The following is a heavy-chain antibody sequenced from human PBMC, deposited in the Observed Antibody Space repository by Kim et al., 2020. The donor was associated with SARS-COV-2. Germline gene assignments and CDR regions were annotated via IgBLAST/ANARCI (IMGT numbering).Heavy chain of an antibody. Sequence: VKGRFTISRDNSKNTRYLQMNSLRAEDTAVYYCAKDIVRWLQLYYYGMDVWGQGTTVTVSS. D-gene: IGHD5-12*01. V-gene: IGHV3-30*02. CDR3: AKDIVRWLQLYYYGMDV. J-gene: IGHJ6*02.